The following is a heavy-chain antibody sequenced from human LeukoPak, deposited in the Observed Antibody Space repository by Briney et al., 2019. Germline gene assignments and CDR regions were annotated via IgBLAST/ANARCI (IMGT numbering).Heavy chain of an antibody. V-gene: IGHV3-30*02. D-gene: IGHD6-19*01. Sequence: GGSLRLSCAASGFTFSSYGMHWVRQAQGKGVEWVAFIRYDGSNKYYADSVKGRFTISRDNSKNTLYLQMTSLRAEDTAVYYCARRSGIAVAGAFDYWGQGTLVTVSS. J-gene: IGHJ4*02. CDR1: GFTFSSYG. CDR2: IRYDGSNK. CDR3: ARRSGIAVAGAFDY.